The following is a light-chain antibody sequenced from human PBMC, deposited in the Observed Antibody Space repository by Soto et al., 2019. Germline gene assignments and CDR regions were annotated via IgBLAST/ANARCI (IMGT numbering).Light chain of an antibody. V-gene: IGKV1-33*01. CDR2: DAS. CDR3: QQYDNLPFT. J-gene: IGKJ3*01. Sequence: DIQMTQSPSSLTASVGDRVTITCQASQDISNYLTWYQQKPGKAPKLLIYDASNLETGVPSRFSGSGSGTYFTFSISSLQHEYIATYYCQQYDNLPFTFGPGTKVDIK. CDR1: QDISNY.